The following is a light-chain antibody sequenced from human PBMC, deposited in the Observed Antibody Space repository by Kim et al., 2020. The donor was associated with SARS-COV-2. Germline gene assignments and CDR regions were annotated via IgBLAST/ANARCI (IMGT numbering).Light chain of an antibody. CDR1: RNNVGNQG. J-gene: IGLJ3*02. V-gene: IGLV10-54*01. CDR3: SAWDSSLSAWV. CDR2: RNS. Sequence: TATLTYNGNRNNVGNQGAAWLQQHQGHPPKLLAYRNSNRPSGISERLAASRSGNTASLTITGLQPEDGADYYCSAWDSSLSAWVFGGGTQLTVL.